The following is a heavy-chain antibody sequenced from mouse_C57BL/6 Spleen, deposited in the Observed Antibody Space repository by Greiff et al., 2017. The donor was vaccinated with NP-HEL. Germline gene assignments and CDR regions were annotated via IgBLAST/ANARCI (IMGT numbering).Heavy chain of an antibody. CDR1: GFTFSDYG. CDR2: ISSGSSTI. V-gene: IGHV5-17*01. J-gene: IGHJ4*01. CDR3: ARGWLLRYYAMDY. Sequence: EVQLVESGGGLVKPGGSLKLSCAASGFTFSDYGMHWVRQAPEKGLEWVAYISSGSSTIYYVDTVTGRLTISRDNAKNTLFLQMTSLRSEDTTMYYCARGWLLRYYAMDYWGQGTSVTVSS. D-gene: IGHD2-3*01.